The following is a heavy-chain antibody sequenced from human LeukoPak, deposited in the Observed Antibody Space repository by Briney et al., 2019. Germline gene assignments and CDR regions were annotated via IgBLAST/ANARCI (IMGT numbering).Heavy chain of an antibody. D-gene: IGHD6-19*01. CDR2: ISGSGGST. J-gene: IGHJ4*02. CDR1: GVTFSSYA. Sequence: PGGFLRLSCAASGVTFSSYAMGWVRQAPGKGLEWVSAISGSGGSTYYADSVKGRFTISRDNSKNTVFLQMDSQRAEDTAIYYCANLYRSGWYFDYWGQGTLVTVSS. V-gene: IGHV3-23*01. CDR3: ANLYRSGWYFDY.